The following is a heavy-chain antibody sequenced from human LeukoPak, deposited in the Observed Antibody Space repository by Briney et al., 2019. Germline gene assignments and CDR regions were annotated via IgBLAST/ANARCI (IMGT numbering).Heavy chain of an antibody. J-gene: IGHJ4*02. D-gene: IGHD5-18*01. CDR2: ISYDGSNT. V-gene: IGHV3-30*04. Sequence: PGGSLRLSCAASGFTFSSYAMHWVRQAPGKGLEWVAAISYDGSNTYYADSVKGRFTISRDDSKNTLYLQMNSLRAEDTAVYYCAGAPYSYGRSNYFDYWGQGTLVTVSS. CDR3: AGAPYSYGRSNYFDY. CDR1: GFTFSSYA.